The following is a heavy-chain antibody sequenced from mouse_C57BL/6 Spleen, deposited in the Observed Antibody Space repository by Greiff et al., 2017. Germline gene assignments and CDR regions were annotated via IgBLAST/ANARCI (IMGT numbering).Heavy chain of an antibody. D-gene: IGHD1-1*01. CDR3: ARDNYYGSSYAYYFDY. CDR2: IYPGSGNT. J-gene: IGHJ2*01. V-gene: IGHV1-76*01. Sequence: QVQLQQSGAELVRPGASVKLSCKASGYTFTDYYINWVKQRPGQGLEWIARIYPGSGNTYYNEKFKGKATLTAEKSSSPAYMQLSSLTSEDSAVYFCARDNYYGSSYAYYFDYWGQGTTRTVAS. CDR1: GYTFTDYY.